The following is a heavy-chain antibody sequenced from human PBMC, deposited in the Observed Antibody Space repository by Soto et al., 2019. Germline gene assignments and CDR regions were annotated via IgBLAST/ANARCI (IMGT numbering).Heavy chain of an antibody. CDR1: GGSISSGGYS. V-gene: IGHV4-30-2*01. J-gene: IGHJ6*02. Sequence: PSETLSLTCAVAGGSISSGGYSWSWLQQPPGKGLEWIGYIYHSGSTYYNPSLKSRVTISVDRSKNQFSLKLSSVTAADTAVYYCARALAQNLVVPVWGQGTTVTVSS. CDR3: ARALAQNLVVPV. CDR2: IYHSGST. D-gene: IGHD2-15*01.